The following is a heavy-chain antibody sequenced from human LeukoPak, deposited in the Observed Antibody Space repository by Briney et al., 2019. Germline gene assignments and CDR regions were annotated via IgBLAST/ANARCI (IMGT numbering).Heavy chain of an antibody. J-gene: IGHJ5*02. V-gene: IGHV3-20*01. CDR1: GFTFDDYG. CDR3: ARWGDYYDSSGYPSSPFDP. CDR2: INWNGGST. Sequence: GGSLRLSCAASGFTFDDYGMSWVRHAPGKGLEWVSGINWNGGSTGYADSVKGRFTISRDNAKNSLYLQMNSLRAEDTALYHCARWGDYYDSSGYPSSPFDPWGQGTLVTVSS. D-gene: IGHD3-22*01.